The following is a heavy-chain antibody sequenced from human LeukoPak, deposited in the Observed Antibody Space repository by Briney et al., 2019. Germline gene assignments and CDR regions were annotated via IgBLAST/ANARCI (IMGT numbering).Heavy chain of an antibody. V-gene: IGHV4-4*07. J-gene: IGHJ4*02. D-gene: IGHD3-3*01. CDR3: AREGYDFWSGYPYYFDY. CDR2: IYTSGST. CDR1: GGSISSYY. Sequence: PSETLSLTCTVSGGSISSYYWSWIRQPAGKGLEWIGRIYTSGSTNYNPSLKSRVTMSVDTSKNQFSLKLSSVTAADTAVYYCAREGYDFWSGYPYYFDYWGQGTLVTVSS.